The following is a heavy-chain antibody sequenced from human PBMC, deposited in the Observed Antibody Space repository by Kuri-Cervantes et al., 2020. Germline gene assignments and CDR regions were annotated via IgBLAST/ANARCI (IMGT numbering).Heavy chain of an antibody. CDR2: INPSGGGT. D-gene: IGHD3-16*01. V-gene: IGHV1-46*01. Sequence: ASVKVSCKASGYTFTSSYIHWVRQAPGQGLEWMGIINPSGGGTSYAQRFQGRVTMTRDTSTSTVYMELSSLRSEDTAVYYCARGHLGHLYYYYGMDVWGQGTTVTVSS. CDR3: ARGHLGHLYYYYGMDV. CDR1: GYTFTSSY. J-gene: IGHJ6*02.